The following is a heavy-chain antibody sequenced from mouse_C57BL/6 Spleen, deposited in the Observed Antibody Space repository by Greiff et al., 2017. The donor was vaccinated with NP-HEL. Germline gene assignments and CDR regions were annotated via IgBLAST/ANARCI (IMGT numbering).Heavy chain of an antibody. D-gene: IGHD2-1*01. CDR2: ISSGGDYI. J-gene: IGHJ3*01. Sequence: EVQRVESGEGLVKPGGSLKLSCAASGFTFSSYAMSWVRQTPEKRLEWVAYISSGGDYIYYADTVKGRFTISRDNARNTLYLQMSSLKSEDTAMYYCTRDRGYYGNYEWFAYWGQGTLVTVSA. CDR1: GFTFSSYA. CDR3: TRDRGYYGNYEWFAY. V-gene: IGHV5-9-1*02.